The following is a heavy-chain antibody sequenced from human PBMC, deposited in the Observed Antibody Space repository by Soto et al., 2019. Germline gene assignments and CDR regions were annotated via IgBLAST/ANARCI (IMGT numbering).Heavy chain of an antibody. CDR1: ADSVSSNSAA. J-gene: IGHJ3*02. CDR2: TYYRSKWYN. D-gene: IGHD3-10*01. CDR3: AARLLWFGEFETWDAFDI. V-gene: IGHV6-1*01. Sequence: SQTLSLTCAIPADSVSSNSAAWNWIRQSPSRGLEWLGRTYYRSKWYNDYAVSVKSRITINPDTSKNQFSLQLNSVTPEDTAVYYCAARLLWFGEFETWDAFDIWGQGTMVTV.